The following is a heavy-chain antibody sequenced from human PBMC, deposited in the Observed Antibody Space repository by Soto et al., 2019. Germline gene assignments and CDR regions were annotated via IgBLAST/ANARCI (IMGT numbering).Heavy chain of an antibody. Sequence: SETLSLTCSVSGGSISSIDYFWSWIRQPPGKGLEWIGFIYHTGTTYYNPSLRSRVTISIDTSKSQFSMKLNSVTAADTAVYYCARVLAAMQNWLDPWGQGTLVTVSS. V-gene: IGHV4-30-4*01. CDR1: GGSISSIDYF. J-gene: IGHJ5*02. CDR3: ARVLAAMQNWLDP. D-gene: IGHD2-2*01. CDR2: IYHTGTT.